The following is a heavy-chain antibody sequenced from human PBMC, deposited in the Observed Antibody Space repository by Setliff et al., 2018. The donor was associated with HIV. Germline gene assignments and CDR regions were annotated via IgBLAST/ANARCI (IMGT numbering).Heavy chain of an antibody. V-gene: IGHV4-34*01. D-gene: IGHD6-19*01. CDR1: GGSFSGYY. J-gene: IGHJ4*02. CDR2: IYYSGPT. CDR3: ASTGYSSGWSFDY. Sequence: SETLSLTCAVYGGSFSGYYWSWIRQPPGKGLEWIGYIYYSGPTKYNPSLKSRVTISVDTSKNQFSLKLSSVTAADTAVYYCASTGYSSGWSFDYWGQGTLVTVSS.